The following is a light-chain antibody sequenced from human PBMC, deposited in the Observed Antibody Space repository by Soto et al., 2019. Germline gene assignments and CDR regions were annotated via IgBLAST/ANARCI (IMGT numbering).Light chain of an antibody. CDR1: QSITTD. CDR2: GAS. V-gene: IGKV3-11*01. J-gene: IGKJ5*01. CDR3: QQRSNWIT. Sequence: EIVMTQSPATLSVSPGERAALSCRASQSITTDLAWYQQKPGQGPRLLIYGASTRATGFPARFSGSGSGTDFILTISSLEPEDFAIYYCQQRSNWITFGQGTRLEIK.